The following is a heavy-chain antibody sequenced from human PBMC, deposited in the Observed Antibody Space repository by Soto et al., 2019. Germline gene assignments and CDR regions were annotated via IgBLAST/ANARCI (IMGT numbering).Heavy chain of an antibody. CDR2: ISYDGSNK. J-gene: IGHJ4*02. CDR3: AKEGEYCGGDCYYDY. D-gene: IGHD2-21*02. V-gene: IGHV3-30*18. Sequence: QVPLVESGGGVVQPGRSLRLSCAASGFTFSSYGMNWVRQAPGKGLEWVAVISYDGSNKYYADSVKGRFTISRDNSKNTLYLQMNSLRAEDTAVYYCAKEGEYCGGDCYYDYWGQGTLVTVSS. CDR1: GFTFSSYG.